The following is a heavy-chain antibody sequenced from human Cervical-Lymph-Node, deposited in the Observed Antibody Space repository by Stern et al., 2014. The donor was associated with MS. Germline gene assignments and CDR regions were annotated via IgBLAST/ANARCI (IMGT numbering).Heavy chain of an antibody. J-gene: IGHJ4*02. D-gene: IGHD5-24*01. CDR2: INPFNVNT. Sequence: QVQLVQSGGEVKKPGASVKVSCQASGYTFKNYGISWVRQAPGQGLERIGWINPFNVNTNSAQHLQGRVTMTTDTSTSTAYLELRSLTSDDTAVYYCARDRDAYNGLDYWGPGTLVSVSS. CDR3: ARDRDAYNGLDY. CDR1: GYTFKNYG. V-gene: IGHV1-18*01.